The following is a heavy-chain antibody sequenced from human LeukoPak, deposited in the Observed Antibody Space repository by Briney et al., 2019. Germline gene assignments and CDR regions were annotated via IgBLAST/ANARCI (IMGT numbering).Heavy chain of an antibody. Sequence: PGGSLRLSCAASGFTFSSYAMSWVRQAPGKGLEWVSAISGSGGSTYYADSVRGRFTISRDTSKNTLYLQMNSLRAEDTAVYYWAKDSPAMAKFDYWGQGTLVTVSS. J-gene: IGHJ4*02. V-gene: IGHV3-23*01. CDR3: AKDSPAMAKFDY. CDR1: GFTFSSYA. CDR2: ISGSGGST. D-gene: IGHD5-18*01.